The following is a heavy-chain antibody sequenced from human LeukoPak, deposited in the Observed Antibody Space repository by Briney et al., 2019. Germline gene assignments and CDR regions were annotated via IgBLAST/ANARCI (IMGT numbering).Heavy chain of an antibody. J-gene: IGHJ4*02. V-gene: IGHV4-34*01. D-gene: IGHD6-6*01. CDR1: GESSSAFF. CDR3: GSRSLGIAAARCFDN. CDR2: IDHRGSA. Sequence: SETLSLTCAVYGESSSAFFWSWIRQPPGTGLEWIGEIDHRGSATYNPSLQSRLTISVDTSKNQFSLRLNSVTAADTGVYYCGSRSLGIAAARCFDNWGQGTPVTVS.